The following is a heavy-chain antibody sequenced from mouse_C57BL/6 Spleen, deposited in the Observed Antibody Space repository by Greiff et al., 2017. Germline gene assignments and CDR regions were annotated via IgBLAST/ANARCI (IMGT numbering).Heavy chain of an antibody. CDR1: GYTFTSYW. J-gene: IGHJ2*01. V-gene: IGHV1-72*01. Sequence: VQLQQPGAELVKPGASVKLSCKASGYTFTSYWMHWVKQRPGRGLERIGRIDPYSGGTKYNEKFKSKATLTVDKPASTAYMQLSSLTSEDSAVYYCARLDDFDYWGQGTTLTVSS. CDR2: IDPYSGGT. CDR3: ARLDDFDY.